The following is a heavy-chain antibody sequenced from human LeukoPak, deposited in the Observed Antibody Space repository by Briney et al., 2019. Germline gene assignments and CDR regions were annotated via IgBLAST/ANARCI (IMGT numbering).Heavy chain of an antibody. CDR2: VSAYNGKT. Sequence: GASVGVSCKASGYTFTTSYINWARQAPGQGLEWMGWVSAYNGKTSYAQKFQGRVTMTTDSSTNTAYMDLTSLRSDDTAVYYCARGGTYYPCIDYWGQGTQVTVSS. CDR1: GYTFTTSY. V-gene: IGHV1-18*01. J-gene: IGHJ4*02. CDR3: ARGGTYYPCIDY. D-gene: IGHD1-26*01.